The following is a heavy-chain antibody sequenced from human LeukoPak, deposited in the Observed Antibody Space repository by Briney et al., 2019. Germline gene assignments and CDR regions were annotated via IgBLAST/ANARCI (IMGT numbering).Heavy chain of an antibody. CDR3: TRDSGTSNWLDP. CDR1: GFTFSGSA. D-gene: IGHD1-26*01. J-gene: IGHJ5*02. CDR2: IDKEKNSYAT. V-gene: IGHV3-73*01. Sequence: GGSLRLSCAASGFTFSGSAIHWVRQSFGKGLEWIGHIDKEKNSYATASAYAVSVEGRFTVSRDDSKNMAYLQMTGLKTEDTALYYCTRDSGTSNWLDPWGQGTLVTVSS.